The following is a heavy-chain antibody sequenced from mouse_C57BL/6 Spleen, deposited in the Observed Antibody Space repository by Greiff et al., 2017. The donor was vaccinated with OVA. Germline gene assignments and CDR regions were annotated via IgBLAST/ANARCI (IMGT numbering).Heavy chain of an antibody. J-gene: IGHJ3*01. CDR1: GYTFTDYN. CDR2: INPNNGGT. V-gene: IGHV1-22*01. CDR3: AKSLGWSWFAY. D-gene: IGHD2-3*01. Sequence: EVQLQQSGPELVKPGASVKMSCKASGYTFTDYNMHWVKQSHGKSLEWIGYINPNNGGTSYNQKFKGKATLTVNKSSSTAYMELRSLTSEDSAVYYCAKSLGWSWFAYWGQGTLVTVSA.